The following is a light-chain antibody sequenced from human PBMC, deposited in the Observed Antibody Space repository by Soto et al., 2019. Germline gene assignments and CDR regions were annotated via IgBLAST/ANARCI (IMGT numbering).Light chain of an antibody. V-gene: IGLV2-8*01. J-gene: IGLJ2*01. CDR2: EVS. Sequence: QSALTQPPSASESPGHSVTISCTGVSGDVGGYTYVSWYQHSPGKAPRLLIYEVSKRPQGVPDRFTGYKSGNTASLTVSELPTDDEADYYCYSSGGSHGFVVFGGGTKPTVL. CDR3: YSSGGSHGFVV. CDR1: SGDVGGYTY.